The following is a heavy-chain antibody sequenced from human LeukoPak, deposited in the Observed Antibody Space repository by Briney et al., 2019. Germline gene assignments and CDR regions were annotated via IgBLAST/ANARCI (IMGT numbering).Heavy chain of an antibody. D-gene: IGHD2-15*01. J-gene: IGHJ6*04. Sequence: PSETLSLTCAVSGGSISSNTNWWSWVRQPPGKGLEWIGEIYHSGSTNYNPSLESRVTISVDKSKNQFSLKLISVTAADTAVYYCARPVRYYMDVWGKGTTVTVSS. CDR1: GGSISSNTNW. CDR2: IYHSGST. V-gene: IGHV4-4*02. CDR3: ARPVRYYMDV.